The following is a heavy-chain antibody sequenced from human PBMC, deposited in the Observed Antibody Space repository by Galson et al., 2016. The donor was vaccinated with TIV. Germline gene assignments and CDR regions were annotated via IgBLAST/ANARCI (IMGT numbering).Heavy chain of an antibody. V-gene: IGHV3-7*01. Sequence: SLRLSCAASGFTFSTYWMSWVRQAPGKGLEWVGNIKQDGSESYYVDSVRGRFTISRHNAKNSVYLQMNSLRAEDTAVYYCVRKDQVADFCSTTSCSHDYWGQGTLVTVSS. D-gene: IGHD2-2*01. CDR1: GFTFSTYW. J-gene: IGHJ4*02. CDR3: VRKDQVADFCSTTSCSHDY. CDR2: IKQDGSES.